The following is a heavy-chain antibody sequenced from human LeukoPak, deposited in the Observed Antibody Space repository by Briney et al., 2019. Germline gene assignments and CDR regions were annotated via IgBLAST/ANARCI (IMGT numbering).Heavy chain of an antibody. V-gene: IGHV1-18*01. CDR1: GYTFPSFG. J-gene: IGHJ5*02. CDR2: ISDYMVNT. Sequence: ASVKAPCRAPGYTFPSFGISWVRQAPGQGVEWMVWISDYMVNTNSAQKLQGRVTMTTDTSTSIAYMALRSLRSDDTAVYYCARDLYRDSLPVSWFDPWGQGTLVTVSS. CDR3: ARDLYRDSLPVSWFDP. D-gene: IGHD4-11*01.